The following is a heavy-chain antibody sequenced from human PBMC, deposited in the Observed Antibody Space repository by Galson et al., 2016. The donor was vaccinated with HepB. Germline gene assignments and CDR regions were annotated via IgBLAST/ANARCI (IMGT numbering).Heavy chain of an antibody. CDR1: GFTLSTYA. Sequence: SLRLSCAASGFTLSTYAMSWVRQAPGKGLEWVSSSSGTGATTYYADSVKDRFTISRDNLRNTLYLQLDSLRAEDTALYYCTRDGYNHIAFDIWGRGTMVTVSS. V-gene: IGHV3-23*01. J-gene: IGHJ3*02. CDR2: SSGTGATT. D-gene: IGHD5-24*01. CDR3: TRDGYNHIAFDI.